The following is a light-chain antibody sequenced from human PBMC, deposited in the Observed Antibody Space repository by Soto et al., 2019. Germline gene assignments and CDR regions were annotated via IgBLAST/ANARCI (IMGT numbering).Light chain of an antibody. Sequence: DIQMTQPPSTLSASVGDRGTITCRASQSISSWLAWYQQKPGKAPNLMIYDASSLEGGVPSRFSGSGSGTEFTLTIRSLQPEDFATYYCQQYKGYYPWTFGQGTKVDIK. CDR2: DAS. CDR3: QQYKGYYPWT. CDR1: QSISSW. J-gene: IGKJ1*01. V-gene: IGKV1-5*01.